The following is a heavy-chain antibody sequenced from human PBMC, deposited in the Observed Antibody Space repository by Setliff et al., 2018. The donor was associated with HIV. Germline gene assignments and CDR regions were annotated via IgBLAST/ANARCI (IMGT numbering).Heavy chain of an antibody. CDR3: ARHKPGIAAAGLYWFDP. Sequence: PSETLSLTCTVSGDSIIRSTYYWGWIRQSPGTGLEWIGSVYYGGKSYYTPSLQSRVTISVDTSRNQFSLELTSVTTADTAVYFCARHKPGIAAAGLYWFDPWGQGTMVTVSS. D-gene: IGHD6-13*01. CDR2: VYYGGKS. V-gene: IGHV4-39*01. CDR1: GDSIIRSTYY. J-gene: IGHJ5*01.